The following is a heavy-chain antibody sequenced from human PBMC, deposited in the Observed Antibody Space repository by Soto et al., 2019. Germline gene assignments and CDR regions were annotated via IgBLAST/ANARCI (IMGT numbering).Heavy chain of an antibody. CDR3: ARDRNYYDSSGYYVDY. J-gene: IGHJ4*02. CDR1: GGTFSSYT. V-gene: IGHV1-69*08. CDR2: IIPILGIA. D-gene: IGHD3-22*01. Sequence: QVQLVQSGAEVKKPGSSVKVSCKASGGTFSSYTISWVRQAPGQGLEWMGRIIPILGIANYAQKFQGRVTITADKSTSTAYMELSSLRSEDTAVYYCARDRNYYDSSGYYVDYWGQGTLVTVSS.